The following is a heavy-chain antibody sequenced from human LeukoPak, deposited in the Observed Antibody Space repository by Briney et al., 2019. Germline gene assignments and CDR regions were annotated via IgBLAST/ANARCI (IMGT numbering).Heavy chain of an antibody. V-gene: IGHV4-4*09. D-gene: IGHD1-7*01. CDR2: IYTSGST. CDR3: ARQPDALELPAHDAFDI. J-gene: IGHJ3*02. Sequence: PSETLSLTCTVSGGSISSYYWSWIRQPPGKGLEWIGYIYTSGSTNYNPSLKSRVTISVDTSKNQFSLKLSSVTAADTAVYYCARQPDALELPAHDAFDIWGQGTMVTVSS. CDR1: GGSISSYY.